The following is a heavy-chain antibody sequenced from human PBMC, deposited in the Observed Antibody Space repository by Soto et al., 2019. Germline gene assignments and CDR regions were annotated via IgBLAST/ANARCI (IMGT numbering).Heavy chain of an antibody. CDR3: ARDRAAAPDGMDV. CDR2: ISSSSSYI. D-gene: IGHD6-13*01. Sequence: EVQLVESGGGLVKPGGSLRLSCAASGFTFSSCSMNWVRQAPGKGLEWVSSISSSSSYIYYADSVKGRFTISRDNAKNSLYLQMNSLRAEDTAVYYCARDRAAAPDGMDVWGQGTTVTVSS. J-gene: IGHJ6*02. V-gene: IGHV3-21*01. CDR1: GFTFSSCS.